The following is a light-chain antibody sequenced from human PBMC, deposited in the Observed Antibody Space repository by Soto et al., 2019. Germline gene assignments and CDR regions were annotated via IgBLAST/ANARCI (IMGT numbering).Light chain of an antibody. CDR1: SGDIGSYNR. V-gene: IGLV2-14*01. CDR3: SSYTNISTRACV. CDR2: EVT. J-gene: IGLJ1*01. Sequence: QSVLTQPASVSGSPGQSITISCTGTSGDIGSYNRVSWYQQHPGKAPKLIIYEVTDRPSGVSNRFSGSKSGNTASLTISGLQAEDEAEYYCSSYTNISTRACVFRTGTKVTVL.